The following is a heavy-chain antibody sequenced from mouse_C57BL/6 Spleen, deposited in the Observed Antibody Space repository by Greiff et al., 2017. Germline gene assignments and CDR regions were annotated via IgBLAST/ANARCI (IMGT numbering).Heavy chain of an antibody. V-gene: IGHV1-53*01. J-gene: IGHJ3*01. Sequence: QVQLQQPGTELVKPGASVKLSCKASGYTFTSYWMHWVKQRPGQGLEWIGNINPSNGGTNYNEKFKSKATLTVDKSSSTAYMQLSSLTSEESAVYYCARWGYDYRAWFAYWGQGTLVTVSA. CDR1: GYTFTSYW. D-gene: IGHD2-4*01. CDR3: ARWGYDYRAWFAY. CDR2: INPSNGGT.